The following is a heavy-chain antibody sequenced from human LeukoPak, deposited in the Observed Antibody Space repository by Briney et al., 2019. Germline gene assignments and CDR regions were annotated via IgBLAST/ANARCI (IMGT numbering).Heavy chain of an antibody. V-gene: IGHV1-2*02. Sequence: ASVTVSCKASGYTFTAYYMHWVRQAPGQGLEWMGWINPDSGDTNYAQKFQGRVTMTRDTSISTAYMELARLTSDDTAVYYCAMWGPPYWGQGTLVTVSS. CDR3: AMWGPPY. J-gene: IGHJ4*02. CDR1: GYTFTAYY. CDR2: INPDSGDT. D-gene: IGHD1-26*01.